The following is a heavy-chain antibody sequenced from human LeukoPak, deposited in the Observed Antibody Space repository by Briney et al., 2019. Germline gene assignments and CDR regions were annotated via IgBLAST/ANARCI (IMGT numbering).Heavy chain of an antibody. V-gene: IGHV4-30-4*08. D-gene: IGHD3-22*01. CDR1: GGSISSGDYY. CDR3: ARGTDYYDSSGFDY. CDR2: IYYSGST. J-gene: IGHJ4*02. Sequence: PSETLSLSCTVSGGSISSGDYYWSWIRQPPGKGLEWIGYIYYSGSTHYNPSLKSRVTISVDTSKNQFSLKLSSVTAADTAVYYCARGTDYYDSSGFDYWGQGTLVTVSS.